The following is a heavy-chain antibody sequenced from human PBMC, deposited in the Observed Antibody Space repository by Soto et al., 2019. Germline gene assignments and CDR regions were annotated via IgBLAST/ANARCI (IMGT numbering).Heavy chain of an antibody. CDR1: GYTFTGYY. CDR2: INPNRGGT. D-gene: IGHD3-10*01. V-gene: IGHV1-2*02. Sequence: ASVKVSCKASGYTFTGYYMHWVRQAPGQGLEWMGWINPNRGGTNYAQKFQVRVTMTRDTSISTAYMELSRLRSDDTAVYYCARGSELLWFGELLYLDYWGQGTLVPVSS. CDR3: ARGSELLWFGELLYLDY. J-gene: IGHJ4*02.